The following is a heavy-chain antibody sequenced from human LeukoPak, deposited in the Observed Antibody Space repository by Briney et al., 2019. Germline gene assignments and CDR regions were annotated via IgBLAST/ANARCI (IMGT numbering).Heavy chain of an antibody. CDR1: GYTFTSYG. CDR3: ARDPPRYDFSSGYRPLDY. Sequence: ASVKVSCKASGYTFTSYGISWVRQAPGQGLEWMGWISAYNGNTNYAQKLQGRVTMTTDTSTSTAYMELRSLRSDDTAVYYCARDPPRYDFSSGYRPLDYWGQGTLVTVSS. CDR2: ISAYNGNT. D-gene: IGHD3-3*01. V-gene: IGHV1-18*01. J-gene: IGHJ4*02.